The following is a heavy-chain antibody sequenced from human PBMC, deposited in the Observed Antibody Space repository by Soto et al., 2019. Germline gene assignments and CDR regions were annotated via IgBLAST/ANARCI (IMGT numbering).Heavy chain of an antibody. D-gene: IGHD3-10*01. CDR3: ARDAIGGSGSYLPLVYYGMDV. CDR2: IIPIFGTA. Sequence: QVQLVQSGAQVKKPGSSVKVSCKASGGTFSSYAISWVRQAPGQGLEWMGGIIPIFGTANYAQRLQGRVTITAGESTCTAYLELSRLRSEDTAVYYCARDAIGGSGSYLPLVYYGMDVWGQGTTVTVSS. V-gene: IGHV1-69*01. J-gene: IGHJ6*02. CDR1: GGTFSSYA.